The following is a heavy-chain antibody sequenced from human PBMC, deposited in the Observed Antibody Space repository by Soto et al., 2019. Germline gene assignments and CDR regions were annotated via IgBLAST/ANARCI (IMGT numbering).Heavy chain of an antibody. Sequence: QVELVESGGGVVQPGRSLRLSCAASGFTFRSCGMYWVRQAPGMGLEWVALIWYDGSKEFYAESVKGRFTISRDNSKNTLYLQMNSLRAEDTAVYYCARDQGLLRYFDGKPDYWGQGTLVTVSS. CDR2: IWYDGSKE. D-gene: IGHD3-9*01. V-gene: IGHV3-33*01. J-gene: IGHJ4*02. CDR1: GFTFRSCG. CDR3: ARDQGLLRYFDGKPDY.